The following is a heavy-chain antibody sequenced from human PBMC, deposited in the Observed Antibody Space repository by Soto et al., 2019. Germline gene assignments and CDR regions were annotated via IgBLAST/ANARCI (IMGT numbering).Heavy chain of an antibody. D-gene: IGHD1-26*01. CDR3: ARTGRVGATHPFDY. CDR1: GGTFSSYA. CDR2: IIPIFGTA. J-gene: IGHJ4*02. V-gene: IGHV1-69*13. Sequence: SVKVSCKASGGTFSSYAISWVRQAPGQGLEWMGGIIPIFGTANYAQKFQGRVTITADESTSTAYMELSSLRSEDTAVYYCARTGRVGATHPFDYWGQGTLVTVSS.